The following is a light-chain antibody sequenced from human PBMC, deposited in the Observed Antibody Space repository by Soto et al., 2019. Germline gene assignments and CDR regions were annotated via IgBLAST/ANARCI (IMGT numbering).Light chain of an antibody. CDR1: SSDVGGYNY. V-gene: IGLV2-14*01. Sequence: QSVLTQPASVSGSPGQSITISCTGTSSDVGGYNYVSWYQQHPGKAPKLMIYDVSNRPSGVSNRFSGSKSGNTASLTISELQAEDEAEYYCSSYTSSSTLYVFGTGTKVTVL. J-gene: IGLJ1*01. CDR2: DVS. CDR3: SSYTSSSTLYV.